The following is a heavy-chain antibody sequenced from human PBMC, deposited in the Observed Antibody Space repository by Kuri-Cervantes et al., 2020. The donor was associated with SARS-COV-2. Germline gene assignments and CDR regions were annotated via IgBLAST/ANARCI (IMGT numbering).Heavy chain of an antibody. J-gene: IGHJ3*02. CDR2: IKQDGSEK. V-gene: IGHV3-7*01. Sequence: GESLKISCAASGFTFSSYWMSWVRQAPGKGLEWVANIKQDGSEKYYVDSVKGRFTISRDNAKNSLYLQMGSLRAEDMAVYYCARDPSFDIWGQGTMVTVSS. CDR3: ARDPSFDI. CDR1: GFTFSSYW.